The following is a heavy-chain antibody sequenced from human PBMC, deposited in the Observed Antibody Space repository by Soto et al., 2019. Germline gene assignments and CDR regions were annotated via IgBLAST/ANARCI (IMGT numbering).Heavy chain of an antibody. CDR3: PRDPTGTTRNFDC. V-gene: IGHV3-23*01. J-gene: IGHJ4*02. CDR2: ISGSGGNA. Sequence: EVQLLESGGDLVQPGGSLRLSCAASGLTFSSYAMSWVRQAPGKGLEWVSAISGSGGNAYYADSVRGRFTISRDNSKNTLYLQMNSLRAEDTALYYCPRDPTGTTRNFDCWGQGTLVTVSS. D-gene: IGHD1-7*01. CDR1: GLTFSSYA.